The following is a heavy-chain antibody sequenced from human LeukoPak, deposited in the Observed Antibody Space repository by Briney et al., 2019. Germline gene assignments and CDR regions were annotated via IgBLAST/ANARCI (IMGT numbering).Heavy chain of an antibody. V-gene: IGHV4-34*01. J-gene: IGHJ5*02. Sequence: SETLSLTCAVYGGSFSGYYWSWIRQPPGKGLEWIGEINHSGSTNYNPSLKSRVTISVDTSKNQFSLKLSSVTAADTAVYYCARDQGSSWYWFDPWGQGTLVTVSS. CDR3: ARDQGSSWYWFDP. D-gene: IGHD6-13*01. CDR1: GGSFSGYY. CDR2: INHSGST.